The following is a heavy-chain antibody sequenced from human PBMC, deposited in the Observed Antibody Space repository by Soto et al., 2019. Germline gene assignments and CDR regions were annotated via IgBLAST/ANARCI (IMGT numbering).Heavy chain of an antibody. D-gene: IGHD3-10*01. CDR3: SRAYNSGSGSYTTFDAFDL. Sequence: QVQLQESGPGLVKPAATLSLTCRVSGGSINNYNWSWIRQPPGKGPEWIGYMYYSGTTSYNPSLKSRVAISQDATKIQLSLRLSSVTAADTAVYYCSRAYNSGSGSYTTFDAFDLWGQGTMVTVSS. CDR1: GGSINNYN. V-gene: IGHV4-59*01. CDR2: MYYSGTT. J-gene: IGHJ3*01.